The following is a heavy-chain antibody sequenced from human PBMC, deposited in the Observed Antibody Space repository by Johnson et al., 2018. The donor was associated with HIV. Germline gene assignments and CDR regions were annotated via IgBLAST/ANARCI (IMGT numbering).Heavy chain of an antibody. CDR3: AAYSGRNAFDL. Sequence: QVQLVESGGGVVQPGRSLRLSCAASGFTFSSYAMHWVRQAPGKGLEWVAVIWYDGSNKYYADSVKGRFTISRDNSKNTLDLQMNSLRAEDTAVYYCAAYSGRNAFDLWGQGTMVTVSS. CDR1: GFTFSSYA. CDR2: IWYDGSNK. D-gene: IGHD1-26*01. V-gene: IGHV3-33*08. J-gene: IGHJ3*01.